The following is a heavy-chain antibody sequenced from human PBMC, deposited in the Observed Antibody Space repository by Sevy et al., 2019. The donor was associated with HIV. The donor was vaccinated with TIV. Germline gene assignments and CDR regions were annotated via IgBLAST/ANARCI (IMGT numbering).Heavy chain of an antibody. D-gene: IGHD3-10*01. J-gene: IGHJ6*03. CDR1: GDSISSGSYY. Sequence: SETLSLTCSVSGDSISSGSYYWSWTRRPAGKGLEWIGHIYTSGSTKYNPSLKSRVTISVDTSNNHFSLNLNSVTAADMAVYNCARGRVRTRVRGLTAKVQYYYMDVWGKGTTVTVSS. CDR2: IYTSGST. CDR3: ARGRVRTRVRGLTAKVQYYYMDV. V-gene: IGHV4-61*09.